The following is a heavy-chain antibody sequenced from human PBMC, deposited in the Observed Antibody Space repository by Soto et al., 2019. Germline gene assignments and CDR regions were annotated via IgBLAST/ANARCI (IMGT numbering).Heavy chain of an antibody. D-gene: IGHD6-19*01. Sequence: SQTLSLTCAISGDSVSSNSAAWNWIRQSPSRGLEWLGRTYYRSKWYNDYAVSVRSRITINPDTSKNQFSLHLDSVTPEDTALYSCARAPSYTSGWPFDYWGQGTLVTVSS. CDR3: ARAPSYTSGWPFDY. J-gene: IGHJ4*01. CDR1: GDSVSSNSAA. V-gene: IGHV6-1*01. CDR2: TYYRSKWYN.